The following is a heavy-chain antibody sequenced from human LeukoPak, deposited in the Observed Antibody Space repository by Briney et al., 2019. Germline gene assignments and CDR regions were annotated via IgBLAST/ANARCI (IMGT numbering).Heavy chain of an antibody. Sequence: GGSLRLSCAASGLTFSSYAMSWVRQAPGKGLEWVSGISGNGGGTYYADSVKGRFTISRDNSKNTLYLQMNSLRVGDTAVYYCAKSFGYSRSWFDSWGQGTLVTVSS. D-gene: IGHD6-13*01. CDR2: ISGNGGGT. J-gene: IGHJ5*02. CDR3: AKSFGYSRSWFDS. CDR1: GLTFSSYA. V-gene: IGHV3-23*01.